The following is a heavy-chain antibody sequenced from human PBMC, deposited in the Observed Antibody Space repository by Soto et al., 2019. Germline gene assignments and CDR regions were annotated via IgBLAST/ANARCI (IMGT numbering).Heavy chain of an antibody. V-gene: IGHV1-46*01. CDR1: GYTFTSYY. CDR3: ARERGGAAAGPKWAFDI. D-gene: IGHD6-13*01. CDR2: INPSGGST. Sequence: ASVKVSCKASGYTFTSYYMHWVRQAPGQGLEWMGIINPSGGSTSYAQKFQGRVTMTRDTSTSTVYMELSSLRSEDRAVYYCARERGGAAAGPKWAFDIWGQGTMVTVSS. J-gene: IGHJ3*02.